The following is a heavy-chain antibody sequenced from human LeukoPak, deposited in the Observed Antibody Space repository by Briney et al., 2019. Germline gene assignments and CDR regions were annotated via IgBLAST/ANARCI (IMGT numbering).Heavy chain of an antibody. CDR2: ISYDGSNK. CDR1: GFTFSSYA. V-gene: IGHV3-30-3*01. Sequence: PGGSLRLSCAASGFTFSSYAMHWVRQAPGEGLEWVAVISYDGSNKYYADSVKGRFTISRDNSKNTLYLQMNSLRAEDTAVYYCARGSPNYSFDYWGQGTLVTVSS. D-gene: IGHD4-11*01. CDR3: ARGSPNYSFDY. J-gene: IGHJ4*02.